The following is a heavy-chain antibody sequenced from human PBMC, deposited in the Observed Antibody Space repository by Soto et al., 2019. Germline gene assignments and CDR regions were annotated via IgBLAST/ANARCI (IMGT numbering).Heavy chain of an antibody. J-gene: IGHJ4*02. CDR3: AKEGTLVGATTGFDY. D-gene: IGHD1-26*01. V-gene: IGHV3-30*18. Sequence: GGSLRLSCAASGFTFSSYGMHWVRQAPGKGLEWVAVISYDGSNKYYADSVKGRFTISRDNSKNTLYLQMNSLRAEDTAVYYCAKEGTLVGATTGFDYWGQGTLVTVSS. CDR1: GFTFSSYG. CDR2: ISYDGSNK.